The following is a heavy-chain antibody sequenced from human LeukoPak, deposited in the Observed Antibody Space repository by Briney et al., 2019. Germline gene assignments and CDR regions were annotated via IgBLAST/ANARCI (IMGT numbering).Heavy chain of an antibody. CDR2: ISWNSGSI. D-gene: IGHD7-27*01. CDR1: GFTCGDYA. Sequence: HPGRSLRLSCAASGFTCGDYAMHWVRQAPGKGREGVSGISWNSGSIGYADSVKGRCTISRDNAKNSLYLQMNSLRAEDTALYYCAKGPGAYYYYGMDVWGQGTTVTVSS. CDR3: AKGPGAYYYYGMDV. J-gene: IGHJ6*02. V-gene: IGHV3-9*01.